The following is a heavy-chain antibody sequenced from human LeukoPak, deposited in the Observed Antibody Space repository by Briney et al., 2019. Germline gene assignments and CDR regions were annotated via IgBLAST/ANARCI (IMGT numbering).Heavy chain of an antibody. CDR1: GFSISSSSLY. Sequence: PSGSLSLSCTVSGFSISSSSLYWVRNPQRPGKGLVWIVSIYCSGITYYNPSLRSRVTISVDTYKNQFLLRLSSVTAADTAGYYCARNSGYDRTFDYWGQGTLVTVSP. CDR2: IYCSGIT. CDR3: ARNSGYDRTFDY. J-gene: IGHJ4*02. V-gene: IGHV4-39*06. D-gene: IGHD5-12*01.